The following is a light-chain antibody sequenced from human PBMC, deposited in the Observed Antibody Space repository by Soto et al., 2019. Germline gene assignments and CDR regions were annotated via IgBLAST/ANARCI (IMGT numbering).Light chain of an antibody. V-gene: IGKV3-20*01. CDR3: HQYGSSPLT. J-gene: IGKJ2*01. CDR1: QSVSSSL. CDR2: DVS. Sequence: EIVLTQSPGTLSLSPGEGATLSCRASQSVSSSLLAWFQQKPGQAPRLLIHDVSSRATGIPDRFSASGSGTYFTLSITRLEPEDFAVYYCHQYGSSPLTFGQGTKLEIK.